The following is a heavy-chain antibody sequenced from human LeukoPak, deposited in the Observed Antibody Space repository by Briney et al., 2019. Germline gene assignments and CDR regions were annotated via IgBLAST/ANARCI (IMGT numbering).Heavy chain of an antibody. J-gene: IGHJ5*02. CDR3: ARSMVRGVNWFDP. V-gene: IGHV3-21*01. CDR1: GFTFSSYS. CDR2: ISSSSSYI. Sequence: SGGSLRLSCAASGFTFSSYSMNWVRQAPGKGLEWVSSISSSSSYIYYADSVKGRFTISRDNAKNSLYLQMNSLRAEDTAVYYCARSMVRGVNWFDPWGQGTLVTVSS. D-gene: IGHD3-10*01.